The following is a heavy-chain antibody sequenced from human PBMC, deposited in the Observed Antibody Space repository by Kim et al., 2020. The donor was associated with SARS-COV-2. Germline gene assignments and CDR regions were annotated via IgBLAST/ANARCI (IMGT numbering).Heavy chain of an antibody. Sequence: GGSLRLSCAASGFTFSSYDMHWVRQATGKGLEWVSAIGTAGDTYYPGSVKGRFTISRENAKNSLYLQMNSLRAGDTAVYYCAREARGYGYYGMDVWGQGTTVTVSS. CDR3: AREARGYGYYGMDV. D-gene: IGHD3-22*01. CDR2: IGTAGDT. J-gene: IGHJ6*02. CDR1: GFTFSSYD. V-gene: IGHV3-13*04.